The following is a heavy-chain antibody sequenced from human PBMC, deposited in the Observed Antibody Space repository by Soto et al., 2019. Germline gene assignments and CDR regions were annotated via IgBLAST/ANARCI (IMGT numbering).Heavy chain of an antibody. D-gene: IGHD3-3*01. V-gene: IGHV4-59*01. CDR2: TYYTVNT. CDR3: AGHSGYDFWSGSLDP. Sequence: RSLTCTVSGDSISGSYWSWIRQPPGKGLEWIGYTYYTVNTNYNPSLKSRVTISVDMSKNQFSLRLSSVTAADTAVYYCAGHSGYDFWSGSLDPWGQGTLVTVSS. CDR1: GDSISGSY. J-gene: IGHJ5*02.